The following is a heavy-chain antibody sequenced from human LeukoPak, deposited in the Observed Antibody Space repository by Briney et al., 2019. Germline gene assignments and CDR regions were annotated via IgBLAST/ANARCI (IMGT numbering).Heavy chain of an antibody. Sequence: ASVKVSCKASGYTFTGYYMHWVRQAPGQGPEWMGWINPNSGGTNYAQKFQGRVTMTRDTSISTAYMELSRLRSDDTAVYYCARGGFSTYYDILTGYYPNDYWGQGTLVTVSS. J-gene: IGHJ4*02. CDR3: ARGGFSTYYDILTGYYPNDY. CDR1: GYTFTGYY. CDR2: INPNSGGT. V-gene: IGHV1-2*02. D-gene: IGHD3-9*01.